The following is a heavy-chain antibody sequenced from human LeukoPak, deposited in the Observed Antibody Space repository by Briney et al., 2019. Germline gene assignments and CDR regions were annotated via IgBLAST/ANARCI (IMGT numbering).Heavy chain of an antibody. CDR1: GGSISPDY. D-gene: IGHD6-19*01. CDR2: VYYTGTT. J-gene: IGHJ2*01. CDR3: ARLRRVTVATYNYYYLDL. Sequence: PSETLSLTCTVSGGSISPDYWGWIRQPPGKGLEWIAYVYYTGTTNYNPSLKSRFSIPVDTSRNQLSLRLTSVTAADTAVYYCARLRRVTVATYNYYYLDLWGRGTLVTVSS. V-gene: IGHV4-59*01.